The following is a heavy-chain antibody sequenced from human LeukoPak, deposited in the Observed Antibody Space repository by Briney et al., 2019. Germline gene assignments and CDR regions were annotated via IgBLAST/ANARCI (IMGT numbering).Heavy chain of an antibody. CDR1: GGSISSYF. D-gene: IGHD2-15*01. CDR3: ARGVLQDWYFDL. J-gene: IGHJ2*01. V-gene: IGHV4-4*07. CDR2: IYTSGST. Sequence: PSETLSLTCTVSGGSISSYFWNCIRQPAGKGLEWIGRIYTSGSTNYNPSLKSRVTMSVDTSKNQFSLKLSSVTAADAAVYYCARGVLQDWYFDLWGRGTLVTVSS.